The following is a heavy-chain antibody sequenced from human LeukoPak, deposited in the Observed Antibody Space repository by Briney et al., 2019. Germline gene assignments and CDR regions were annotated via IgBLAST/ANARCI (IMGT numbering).Heavy chain of an antibody. D-gene: IGHD2-21*02. V-gene: IGHV4-38-2*02. CDR3: ARDKRDIVVVTALDY. CDR1: GGSISSGYY. CDR2: IYHSGST. Sequence: SETLSLTCTVAGGSISSGYYWGWIRQPPGKGLEWIGSIYHSGSTYYNPSLKSRVTISVDTSKNQFSLKLSSVTAADTAVYYCARDKRDIVVVTALDYWGQGTLVTVSS. J-gene: IGHJ4*02.